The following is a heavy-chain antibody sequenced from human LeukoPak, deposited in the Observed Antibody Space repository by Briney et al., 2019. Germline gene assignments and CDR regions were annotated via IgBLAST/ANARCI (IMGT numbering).Heavy chain of an antibody. CDR1: GFTFSSYS. Sequence: PGGSLRLSCAASGFTFSSYSMNWVRQAPGKGLEWVSSISSSSSCIYYADSVKGRFTISRDNAKNSLYLQMNSLRAEDTAVYYCARDADGYIHYFDYWGQGTLVTVSS. CDR3: ARDADGYIHYFDY. D-gene: IGHD5-24*01. CDR2: ISSSSSCI. J-gene: IGHJ4*02. V-gene: IGHV3-21*01.